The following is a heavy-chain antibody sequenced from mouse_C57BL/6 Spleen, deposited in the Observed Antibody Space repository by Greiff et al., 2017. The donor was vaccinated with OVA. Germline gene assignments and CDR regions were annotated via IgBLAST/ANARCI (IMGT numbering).Heavy chain of an antibody. V-gene: IGHV1-82*01. Sequence: QVQLQQSGPELVKPGASVKISCKASGYAFSSSWMNWVKQRPGKGLEWIGRIYPGDGDTNYNGKFQGKATLTADKSSSTAYMQLSSLTSEDSAVYFCATLGDFDYWGQGTTLTVSS. CDR3: ATLGDFDY. J-gene: IGHJ2*01. CDR2: IYPGDGDT. CDR1: GYAFSSSW.